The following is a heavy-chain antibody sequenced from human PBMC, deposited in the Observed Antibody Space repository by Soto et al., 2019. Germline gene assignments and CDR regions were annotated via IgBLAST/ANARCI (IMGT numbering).Heavy chain of an antibody. V-gene: IGHV4-34*01. CDR1: GGSFSGYY. Sequence: PSETLSLTCAVYGGSFSGYYWSWIRQPPGKGLEWIGEINHSGSTNYNPSLKSRVTISVDTSKNQFSLKLSSVTAADTAVYYCARVAPYCSGGSCYSRSLYYFDYWGQGTLVTVSS. CDR3: ARVAPYCSGGSCYSRSLYYFDY. CDR2: INHSGST. D-gene: IGHD2-15*01. J-gene: IGHJ4*02.